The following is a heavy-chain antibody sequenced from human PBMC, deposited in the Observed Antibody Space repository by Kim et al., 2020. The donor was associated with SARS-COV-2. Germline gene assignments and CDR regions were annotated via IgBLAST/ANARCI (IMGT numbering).Heavy chain of an antibody. Sequence: SETLSLTCAVYGGSFSGYYWSWIRQPPGKGLEWIGEINHSGSTNYNPSLKSRVTISVDTSKNQFSLKLSSVTAADTAVYYCARGTKGSSIYYYYYYMGV. CDR2: INHSGST. CDR1: GGSFSGYY. J-gene: IGHJ6*03. D-gene: IGHD3-10*01. CDR3: ARGTKGSSIYYYYYYMGV. V-gene: IGHV4-34*01.